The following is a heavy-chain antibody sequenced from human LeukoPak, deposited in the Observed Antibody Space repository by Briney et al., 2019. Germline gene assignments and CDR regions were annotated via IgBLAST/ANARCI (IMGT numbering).Heavy chain of an antibody. V-gene: IGHV5-51*01. CDR1: GYSFTSYW. Sequence: GESLKISCKGSGYSFTSYWIGWVRQMPGKGLEWMGIIYPGDSDTRYSPSFQGQVTISADKSISTAYLQWSSLKASDTAMYCCARHNLRYGDYGAFDIWGQGTMVTVSS. CDR2: IYPGDSDT. D-gene: IGHD4-17*01. J-gene: IGHJ3*02. CDR3: ARHNLRYGDYGAFDI.